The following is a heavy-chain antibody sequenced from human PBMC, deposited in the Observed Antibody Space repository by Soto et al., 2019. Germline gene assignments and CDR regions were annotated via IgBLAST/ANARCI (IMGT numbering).Heavy chain of an antibody. CDR3: ARAQFHSNYNYYYYMDV. CDR2: IIPIFGTA. V-gene: IGHV1-69*13. CDR1: GGTFSSYA. Sequence: ASVKVSCKASGGTFSSYAISWVRQAPGQGLEWMGGIIPIFGTANYAQKFQGRVTITADESTSTAYMELSSLRSEDTAVYYCARAQFHSNYNYYYYMDVWGKGTTVTVSS. D-gene: IGHD4-4*01. J-gene: IGHJ6*03.